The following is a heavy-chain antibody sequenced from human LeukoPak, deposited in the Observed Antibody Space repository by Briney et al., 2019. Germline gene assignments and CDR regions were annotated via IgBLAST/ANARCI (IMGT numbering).Heavy chain of an antibody. CDR1: GFTFSSYA. V-gene: IGHV3-23*01. CDR2: ISGSGGST. Sequence: TGGSLRLSCAASGFTFSSYAMSWVRQAPGKGLEWVSAISGSGGSTYYADSVKGRFTISRDNSKNTLYLQMNSLRAEDTAVYYCAKLDIVVVVAAKDYFDYWGQGTLVTVSS. D-gene: IGHD2-15*01. J-gene: IGHJ4*02. CDR3: AKLDIVVVVAAKDYFDY.